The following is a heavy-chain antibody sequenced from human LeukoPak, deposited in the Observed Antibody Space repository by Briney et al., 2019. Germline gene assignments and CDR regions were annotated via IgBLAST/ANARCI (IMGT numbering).Heavy chain of an antibody. CDR2: MSGSSGHI. CDR1: GFTFSSYS. J-gene: IGHJ4*02. D-gene: IGHD6-19*01. CDR3: ARDDQWLEL. V-gene: IGHV3-21*01. Sequence: GGSLRLSCAVSGFTFSSYSMAWVRQAPGKGLEWVSSMSGSSGHIYYADSLEGRFTISRDNAKNSLYLQMNSLRAEDTAVYYCARDDQWLELWGQGTLVTVSS.